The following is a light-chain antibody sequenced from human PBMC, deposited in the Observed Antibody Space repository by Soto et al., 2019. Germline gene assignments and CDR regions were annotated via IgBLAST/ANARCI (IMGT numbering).Light chain of an antibody. CDR3: QPYGSSLYT. Sequence: EIVLTQSTGTLSLSPGERATLSCRASQSVSSSYLAWYQQKPGQAPRLLIYGASSRATGIPDRFSGSGSGTDFPLTISRLETEGFAVFYCQPYGSSLYTFCQGTKLEIK. CDR2: GAS. V-gene: IGKV3-20*01. CDR1: QSVSSSY. J-gene: IGKJ2*01.